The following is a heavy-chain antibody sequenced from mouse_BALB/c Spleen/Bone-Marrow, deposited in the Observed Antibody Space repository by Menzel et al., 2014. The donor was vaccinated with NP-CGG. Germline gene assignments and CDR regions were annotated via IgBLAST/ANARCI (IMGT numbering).Heavy chain of an antibody. D-gene: IGHD2-4*01. Sequence: QVQLQQSGAELVRPGTSVKVSCKASGYAFTNHLIEWVKQRPGQGLEWIGVINPGSGSTNYNEKFKGKATLTADKSSSTAYMQLSSLTSDDSAVYFCARREDYDLDYWGQGTTLTVSS. CDR2: INPGSGST. V-gene: IGHV1-54*01. J-gene: IGHJ2*01. CDR3: ARREDYDLDY. CDR1: GYAFTNHL.